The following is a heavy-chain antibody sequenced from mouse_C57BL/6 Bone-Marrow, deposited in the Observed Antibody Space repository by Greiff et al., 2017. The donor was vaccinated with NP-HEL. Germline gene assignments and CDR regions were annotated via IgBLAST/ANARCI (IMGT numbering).Heavy chain of an antibody. V-gene: IGHV5-6*01. Sequence: VQLQQSGGDLVKPGGSLKLSCAASGFTFSSYGMSWVRQTPDKRLEWVATISSGGSYTSYPASVKGRFTISRDNAKNNLYLQMSSLKSEDTAMYYCARQITTVVALDCWCQGTTLTLSS. CDR1: GFTFSSYG. CDR3: ARQITTVVALDC. J-gene: IGHJ2*01. D-gene: IGHD1-1*01. CDR2: ISSGGSYT.